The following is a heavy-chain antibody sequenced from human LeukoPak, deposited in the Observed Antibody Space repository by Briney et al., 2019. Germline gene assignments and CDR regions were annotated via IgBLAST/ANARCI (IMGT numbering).Heavy chain of an antibody. D-gene: IGHD2-2*01. Sequence: GGSLRLSCAASGFTVSSSFIYWVRLAPGKGLEWVSFIHRDDKTYYADSVKGRFTMSRDSSKNTLYLQMNSLGADDTAVYYCAREVISTPSYFDYWGQGTLVTVSS. J-gene: IGHJ4*02. V-gene: IGHV3-53*01. CDR1: GFTVSSSF. CDR2: IHRDDKT. CDR3: AREVISTPSYFDY.